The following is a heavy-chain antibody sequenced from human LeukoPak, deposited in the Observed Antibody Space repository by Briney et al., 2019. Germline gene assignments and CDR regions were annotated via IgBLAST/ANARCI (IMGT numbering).Heavy chain of an antibody. V-gene: IGHV1-46*01. D-gene: IGHD7-27*01. CDR2: INPSGGST. J-gene: IGHJ3*02. CDR3: ARDRRPELTGHSDAFDI. CDR1: GYTFTSYY. Sequence: ASVKVSCKASGYTFTSYYMHWVRQAPGQGLEWMGIINPSGGSTSYAQKFQGRVTMTRDTSTSKVYMELSSLRSEDTAVYYCARDRRPELTGHSDAFDIWGQGTMVTVSS.